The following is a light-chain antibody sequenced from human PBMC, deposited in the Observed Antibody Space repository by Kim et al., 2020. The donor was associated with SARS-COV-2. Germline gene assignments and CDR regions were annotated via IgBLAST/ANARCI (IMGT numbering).Light chain of an antibody. CDR3: QQYNNWPLT. J-gene: IGKJ4*01. Sequence: CPGERVTLSCRASLIVSSNVAWYQHKPGQAPRLLSDGASTRATGIPATFSGSGSGTEFTLTINSLQSDDFGVYYCQQYNNWPLTFGGGTKVDIK. CDR2: GAS. CDR1: LIVSSN. V-gene: IGKV3-15*01.